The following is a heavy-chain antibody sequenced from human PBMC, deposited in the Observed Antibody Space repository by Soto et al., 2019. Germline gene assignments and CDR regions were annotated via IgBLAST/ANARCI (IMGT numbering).Heavy chain of an antibody. Sequence: SVKVSCKASGGTFSSYAISWVRQAPGQGLEWMGGIIPIFGTANYAQKFQGRVTITADESTSTAYMELSSLRSEDTAVYYCARDRWEAARRSYYFDYWGQGTLVTVYS. J-gene: IGHJ4*02. D-gene: IGHD6-6*01. CDR2: IIPIFGTA. V-gene: IGHV1-69*13. CDR1: GGTFSSYA. CDR3: ARDRWEAARRSYYFDY.